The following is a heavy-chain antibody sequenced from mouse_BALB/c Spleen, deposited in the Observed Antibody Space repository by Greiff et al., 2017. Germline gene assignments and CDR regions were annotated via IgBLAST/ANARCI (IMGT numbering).Heavy chain of an antibody. J-gene: IGHJ2*01. Sequence: VQLVESGPGLVAPSQSLSITCTVSGFSLTDYGVSWIRQPPGKGLEWLGVIWGGGSTYYNSALKSRLSISKDNSKSQVFLKMNSLQTDDTAMYYCAKQRNYYEGYFDYWGQGTTLTVSS. V-gene: IGHV2-6-5*01. CDR3: AKQRNYYEGYFDY. CDR1: GFSLTDYG. D-gene: IGHD1-1*01. CDR2: IWGGGST.